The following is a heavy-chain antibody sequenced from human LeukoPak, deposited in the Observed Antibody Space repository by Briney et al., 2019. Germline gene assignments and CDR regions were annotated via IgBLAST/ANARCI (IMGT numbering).Heavy chain of an antibody. J-gene: IGHJ4*02. CDR3: ARGRYLIYSA. CDR2: ITSTSSTI. Sequence: GGSLRLSCAASGFTFSSYSMNWVRQAPGKGLEWLSYITSTSSTIFYADSVKGRFTISRDNAKNSLYLQMSSLRSEDTAVYYCARGRYLIYSAWGQGTLVTVSS. V-gene: IGHV3-48*04. D-gene: IGHD3-9*01. CDR1: GFTFSSYS.